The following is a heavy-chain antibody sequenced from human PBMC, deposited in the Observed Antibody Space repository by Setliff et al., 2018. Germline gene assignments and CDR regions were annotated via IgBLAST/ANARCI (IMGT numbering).Heavy chain of an antibody. D-gene: IGHD3-3*01. J-gene: IGHJ4*02. CDR1: DYPFLSYG. CDR2: ISAYTGNA. V-gene: IGHV1-18*01. CDR3: ARAPRLEWILPTFDI. Sequence: ASVKVSCKASDYPFLSYGLSWVRQAPGQGLEWLGWISAYTGNADYAQNLQGRLTMTTDTSTNTAYMELRSLTSDDTAIYYCARAPRLEWILPTFDIWGQGTPVTVSS.